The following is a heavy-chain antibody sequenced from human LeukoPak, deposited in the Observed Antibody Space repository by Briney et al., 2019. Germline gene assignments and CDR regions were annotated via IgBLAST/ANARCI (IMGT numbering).Heavy chain of an antibody. V-gene: IGHV3-21*01. CDR1: GFTFSSYS. D-gene: IGHD1-26*01. Sequence: GGSLRLSCVASGFTFSSYSMNWVRQAPGKGLEWVSSISSSSSYIYYADSVKGRFTISRDNAKNSLYLQMNSLRAEDTAVYYCARSIVGATRLGAFDIWGQGTMVTVSS. CDR2: ISSSSSYI. J-gene: IGHJ3*02. CDR3: ARSIVGATRLGAFDI.